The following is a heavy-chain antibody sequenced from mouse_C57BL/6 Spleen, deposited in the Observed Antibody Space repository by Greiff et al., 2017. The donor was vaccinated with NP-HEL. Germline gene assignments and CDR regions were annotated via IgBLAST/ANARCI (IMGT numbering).Heavy chain of an antibody. D-gene: IGHD2-1*01. V-gene: IGHV5-9*01. J-gene: IGHJ1*03. CDR3: ARHGNHWYFDV. CDR2: ISGGGGNT. Sequence: EVQLQESGGGLVKPGGSLKLSCAASGFTFSSYTMSWVRQTPEKRLEWVATISGGGGNTYYPDSVKGRFTISRDNAKNTLYLQMSSLRSEDTALYYCARHGNHWYFDVWGTGTTVTVSS. CDR1: GFTFSSYT.